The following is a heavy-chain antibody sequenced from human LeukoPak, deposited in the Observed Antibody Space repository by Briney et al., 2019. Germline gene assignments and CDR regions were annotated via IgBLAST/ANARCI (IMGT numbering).Heavy chain of an antibody. J-gene: IGHJ4*02. CDR2: ISYDGSNK. CDR3: AAMTSVTTGDY. V-gene: IGHV3-30*04. Sequence: GGSLRLSCAASGFIFSSYAIHWVRQAPGKGLEWVALISYDGSNKYYADSVKGRFTISRDNSKNTLYLQMNSLRAEDTAVYYCAAMTSVTTGDYWGQGTLVTVSS. D-gene: IGHD4-11*01. CDR1: GFIFSSYA.